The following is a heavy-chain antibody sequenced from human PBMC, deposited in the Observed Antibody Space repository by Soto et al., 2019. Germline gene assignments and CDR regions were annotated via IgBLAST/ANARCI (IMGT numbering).Heavy chain of an antibody. V-gene: IGHV4-31*03. CDR2: FYYSGST. CDR3: ARSVFP. CDR1: GGSISTGGYY. J-gene: IGHJ5*02. Sequence: SETLSLTCTVSGGSISTGGYYCNWIRQHPGKGLEWIGYFYYSGSTYYNPSLKSRVTISVHTSKNQFSLKLSSVTAADTAVYYCARSVFPWGQGTLVTVSS.